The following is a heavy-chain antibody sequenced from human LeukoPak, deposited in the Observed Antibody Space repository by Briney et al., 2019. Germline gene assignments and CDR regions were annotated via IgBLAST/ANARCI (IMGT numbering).Heavy chain of an antibody. Sequence: PGGSLRLSCAASGFTFSSYGMHWVRQAPGKGLEWVSSIVGSGARTYYTDSVKGRFTISRDNSKNTLYLQMNSLRAEDTALYYCAKGAYIAAAGTVDYWGQGTLVTVSS. V-gene: IGHV3-23*01. CDR1: GFTFSSYG. CDR2: IVGSGART. J-gene: IGHJ4*02. D-gene: IGHD6-13*01. CDR3: AKGAYIAAAGTVDY.